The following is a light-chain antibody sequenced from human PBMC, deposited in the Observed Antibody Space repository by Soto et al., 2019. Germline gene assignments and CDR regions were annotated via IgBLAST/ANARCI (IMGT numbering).Light chain of an antibody. Sequence: EIVMTQSPATLSVSPGERATLSCRASQSVSSNLAWYQQKPGQAPRLLIYGASTRATGIPARFSGSGSGTEFPLTISSLQSEDFAVYYCQQYGTWWTFGQGTNVQIK. V-gene: IGKV3-15*01. CDR3: QQYGTWWT. CDR1: QSVSSN. J-gene: IGKJ1*01. CDR2: GAS.